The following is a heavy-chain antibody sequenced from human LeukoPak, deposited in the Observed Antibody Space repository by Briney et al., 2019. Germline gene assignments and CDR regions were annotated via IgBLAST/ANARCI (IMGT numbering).Heavy chain of an antibody. V-gene: IGHV1-2*02. Sequence: WASVKVSCKASGGTFSSYAISWVRQAPGQGLEWMGWINPNSGGTNYAQKFQGRVTMTRDTSISTAYMELSRLRSDDTAVYYCARVDYYDSSGYYSLDYWGQGTLVTVSS. CDR3: ARVDYYDSSGYYSLDY. D-gene: IGHD3-22*01. J-gene: IGHJ4*02. CDR1: GGTFSSYA. CDR2: INPNSGGT.